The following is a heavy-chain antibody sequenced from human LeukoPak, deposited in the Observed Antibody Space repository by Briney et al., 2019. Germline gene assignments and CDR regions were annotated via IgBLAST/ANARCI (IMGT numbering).Heavy chain of an antibody. CDR2: IYTSGST. D-gene: IGHD2-2*02. J-gene: IGHJ6*03. Sequence: SETLSLTCAVYGGSFSGYYWSWIRQPAGKGLEWIGRIYTSGSTNYNPSLKSRVTMSVDTSKNQFSLKLSSVTAADTAVYYCARERCSSTSCYSHYYYYMDVWGKGTTVTISS. CDR3: ARERCSSTSCYSHYYYYMDV. V-gene: IGHV4-4*07. CDR1: GGSFSGYY.